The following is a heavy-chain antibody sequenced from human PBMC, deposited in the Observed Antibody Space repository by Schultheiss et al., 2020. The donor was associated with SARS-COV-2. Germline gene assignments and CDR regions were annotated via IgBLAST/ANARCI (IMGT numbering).Heavy chain of an antibody. V-gene: IGHV4-59*12. Sequence: SETLSLTCTVSGDSISSYYWSWIRQPPGKGLEWIGYIYYSGRTFYNSSLKSRLTMSVDASRNQFSLKLSSVTAADTAVYYCERGARKYRYYYYGMDVWGQGTTVTVSS. CDR3: ERGARKYRYYYYGMDV. J-gene: IGHJ6*02. CDR2: IYYSGRT. D-gene: IGHD2-2*01. CDR1: GDSISSYY.